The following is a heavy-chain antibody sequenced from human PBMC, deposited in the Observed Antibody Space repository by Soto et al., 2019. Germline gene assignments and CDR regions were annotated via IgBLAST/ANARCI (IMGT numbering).Heavy chain of an antibody. CDR1: GFTFRSYS. J-gene: IGHJ3*02. D-gene: IGHD2-2*02. Sequence: EVQLVESGGGLVKPGGSLRLSCADSGFTFRSYSMNWVRQAPGKGLEWVSSISYDSSIIYYADSVKCRFTISRDNVKKLLYLQVNSLRPEDTAVYYCVRGGRGYTKDDVFDIWGQGTMVAVSS. CDR3: VRGGRGYTKDDVFDI. V-gene: IGHV3-21*01. CDR2: ISYDSSII.